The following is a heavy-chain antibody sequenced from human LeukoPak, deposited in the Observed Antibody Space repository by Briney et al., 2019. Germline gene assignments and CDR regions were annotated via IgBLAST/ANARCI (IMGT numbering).Heavy chain of an antibody. J-gene: IGHJ4*02. D-gene: IGHD3-22*01. CDR2: IWYDGSNK. V-gene: IGHV3-33*01. Sequence: GGSLRLSCAASGFTLSSYGMHWVRQAPGKGLEWVAVIWYDGSNKYYADSVKGRFTISRDNSKNTLYLQMNSLRAEDTAVYYCARGEVSVVVVIDYWGQGTLVTVSS. CDR1: GFTLSSYG. CDR3: ARGEVSVVVVIDY.